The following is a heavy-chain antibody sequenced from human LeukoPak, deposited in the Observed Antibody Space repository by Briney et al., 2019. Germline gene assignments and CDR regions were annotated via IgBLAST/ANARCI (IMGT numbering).Heavy chain of an antibody. CDR3: GKTTVGYTNGQKPAWPVDY. J-gene: IGHJ4*02. D-gene: IGHD5-18*01. Sequence: GGSLRLSCEASGFTFGSHAMYWVRQAPGKGLEWVAGIFGSGGSPHYADPVKGRFTISRNNFRNTVYLQINSLRAEDTAVYYCGKTTVGYTNGQKPAWPVDYWGQGTLVTVSS. CDR1: GFTFGSHA. V-gene: IGHV3-23*01. CDR2: IFGSGGSP.